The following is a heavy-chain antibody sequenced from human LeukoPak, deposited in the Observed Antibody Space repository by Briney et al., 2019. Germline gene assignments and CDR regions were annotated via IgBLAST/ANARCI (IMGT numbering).Heavy chain of an antibody. Sequence: PGGSLRLSCAASGFTFSSYGMHWVRQAPGKGLEWVAVISYDGSNKYYADSVKGRFTISRDNSKNTLYLQMNSLRAEDTAVYYCAKDLGGVPFLPWGQGTLVTVSS. CDR1: GFTFSSYG. CDR2: ISYDGSNK. D-gene: IGHD3-16*01. CDR3: AKDLGGVPFLP. V-gene: IGHV3-30*18. J-gene: IGHJ4*02.